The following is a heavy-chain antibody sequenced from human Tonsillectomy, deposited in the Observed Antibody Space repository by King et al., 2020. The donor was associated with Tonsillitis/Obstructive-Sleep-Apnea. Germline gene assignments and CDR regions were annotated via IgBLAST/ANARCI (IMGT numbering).Heavy chain of an antibody. CDR2: INHSGST. V-gene: IGHV4-34*01. J-gene: IGHJ3*02. Sequence: VQLTQWGAGLLKPSETLSLPCAVYGGSFSGYYWSWLRQPPGKGLEWIGEINHSGSTNYNPSLKSRVTISVDTSKNQFSLKLSSVTAADTAVYYCAREFLTTVMTDAFDIWGQGTMVTVSS. D-gene: IGHD4-11*01. CDR3: AREFLTTVMTDAFDI. CDR1: GGSFSGYY.